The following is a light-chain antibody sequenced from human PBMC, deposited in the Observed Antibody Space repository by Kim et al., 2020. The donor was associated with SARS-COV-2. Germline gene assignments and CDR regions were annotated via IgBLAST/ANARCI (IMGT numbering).Light chain of an antibody. CDR2: GAS. CDR3: HQYDNLPPFT. Sequence: EVVMTQSPATLSVSPGASATLSCRASQSVKKNIAWYQQRPGQGPRLLIYGASTRATGIPARFSGSGSGTEFTLTITSLQSEDFAVYYCHQYDNLPPFTFGPGTKVDIK. CDR1: QSVKKN. V-gene: IGKV3D-15*01. J-gene: IGKJ3*01.